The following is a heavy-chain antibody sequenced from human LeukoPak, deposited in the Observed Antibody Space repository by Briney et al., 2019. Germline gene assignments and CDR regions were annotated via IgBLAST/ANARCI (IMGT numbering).Heavy chain of an antibody. D-gene: IGHD6-25*01. CDR3: AGIFAAAGGKNWFDP. J-gene: IGHJ5*02. CDR1: GYTFTHYA. Sequence: GASVKVSCKASGYTFTHYALHWVRQAPGQGLEWMGWINVGNGNTKYSEKFQGRITITSDASASTAYMELSSLRSEDTAVYYCAGIFAAAGGKNWFDPWGQGTLVTVSP. CDR2: INVGNGNT. V-gene: IGHV1-3*01.